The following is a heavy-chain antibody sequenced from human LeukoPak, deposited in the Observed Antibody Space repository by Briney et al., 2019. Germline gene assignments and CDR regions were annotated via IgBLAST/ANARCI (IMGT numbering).Heavy chain of an antibody. J-gene: IGHJ4*02. D-gene: IGHD3-10*01. CDR1: GGSISSDSYY. CDR3: ARGVGAGKPYYFDY. V-gene: IGHV4-61*01. CDR2: IYYSGST. Sequence: SETLSLTCTVSGGSISSDSYYWSWIRQPPGKGLEWIGYIYYSGSTNYNPSLKSRVTISVDTSKNQFSLKLSSVTAADTAVYYCARGVGAGKPYYFDYWGQGTLVTVSS.